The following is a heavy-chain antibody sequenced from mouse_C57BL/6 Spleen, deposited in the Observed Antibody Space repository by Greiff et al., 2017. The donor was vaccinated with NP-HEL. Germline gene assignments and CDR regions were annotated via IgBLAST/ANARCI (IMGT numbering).Heavy chain of an antibody. D-gene: IGHD2-10*02. CDR2: IDPSDSYT. CDR1: GYTFTSYW. J-gene: IGHJ3*01. CDR3: SRSVWSPRGFAY. Sequence: VQLQQPGAELVMPGASVKLSCKASGYTFTSYWMHWVKQRPGQGLEWIGEIDPSDSYTNYNQKFKGKSTLTVDKSSSTAYMQLSSLTSKDAAVYYCSRSVWSPRGFAYWGQGTLVTVSA. V-gene: IGHV1-69*01.